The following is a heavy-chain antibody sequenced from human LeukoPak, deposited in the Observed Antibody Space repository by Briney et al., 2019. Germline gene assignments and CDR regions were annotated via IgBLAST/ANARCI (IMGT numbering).Heavy chain of an antibody. CDR1: GGSITSDNYW. V-gene: IGHV4-39*01. D-gene: IGHD4-17*01. CDR2: ISSRGTS. Sequence: SETLSLTCTVSGGSITSDNYWWGWIRQPPGRGLEGIVTISSRGTSHDNSSLSSRLTISLDTSNNQFSLHLSFVTAVDTAVYYCVRPRDYGFDNWGQGTLVTVSS. J-gene: IGHJ4*02. CDR3: VRPRDYGFDN.